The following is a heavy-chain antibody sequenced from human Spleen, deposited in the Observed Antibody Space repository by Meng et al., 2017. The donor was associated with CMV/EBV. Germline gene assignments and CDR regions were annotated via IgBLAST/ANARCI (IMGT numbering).Heavy chain of an antibody. J-gene: IGHJ4*02. Sequence: GSLRLSCVASGFTFNFYAMSWVRQSPGKGLEWIGSMYYSGSTYYNPSLKSRVTMSLDMSKNQFSLTLSSVTATDTAVYYCARSPRGGCTSISCYTERPFDYWGQGTRVTVSS. CDR2: MYYSGST. CDR1: GFTFNFYA. CDR3: ARSPRGGCTSISCYTERPFDY. V-gene: IGHV4-39*01. D-gene: IGHD2-2*02.